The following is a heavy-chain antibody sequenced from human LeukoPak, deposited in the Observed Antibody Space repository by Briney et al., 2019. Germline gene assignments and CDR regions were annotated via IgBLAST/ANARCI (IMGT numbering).Heavy chain of an antibody. CDR2: IKQDGSEK. CDR3: ARDTAGADY. CDR1: GFTFSSYW. Sequence: GGSLRLSCAASGFTFSSYWMSWVRQAPGKGLEWLANIKQDGSEKYYVDSVKGRFTISRDNAKNLLYLQMNSLRAQDTAIYYCARDTAGADYWGQGTLVTVSP. D-gene: IGHD1-26*01. J-gene: IGHJ4*02. V-gene: IGHV3-7*03.